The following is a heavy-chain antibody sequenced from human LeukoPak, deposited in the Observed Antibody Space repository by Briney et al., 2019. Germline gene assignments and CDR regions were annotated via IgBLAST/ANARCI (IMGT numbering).Heavy chain of an antibody. V-gene: IGHV1-18*01. CDR2: ISAYNGNT. Sequence: GASVKVSCKASGYTFTSYGISWVRQAPGQGLEWMGWISAYNGNTNYAQKLQGRVTMTTDTSTSTAYMELRSLRSEDTAVYYCAKGQGGVVTNWFDPWGQGTLVTVSS. CDR1: GYTFTSYG. J-gene: IGHJ5*02. D-gene: IGHD3-3*01. CDR3: AKGQGGVVTNWFDP.